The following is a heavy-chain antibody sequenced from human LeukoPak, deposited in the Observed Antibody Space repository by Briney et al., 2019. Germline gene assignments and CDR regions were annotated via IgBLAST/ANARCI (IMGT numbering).Heavy chain of an antibody. D-gene: IGHD4-17*01. V-gene: IGHV3-30-3*01. CDR2: ISYDGSYQ. J-gene: IGHJ4*02. Sequence: GGSLTLSCAASGFTFRTYAMNWVRQAPGRGLDWVAFISYDGSYQYYADSVKGRFTISRDNSKNTLYLQMNSLRVEDTAMYYCAIDLFAVTTFWGQGTLVTVSS. CDR1: GFTFRTYA. CDR3: AIDLFAVTTF.